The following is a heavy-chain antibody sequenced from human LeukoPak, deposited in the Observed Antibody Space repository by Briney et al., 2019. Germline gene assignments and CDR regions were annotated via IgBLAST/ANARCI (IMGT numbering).Heavy chain of an antibody. Sequence: GGSLRLSCAASGFTFSSYGMHWVRQAPGKGLEWVAVISYDGSNKYYADSVKGRFTISRDNSKNTLYLQMNSLRAEDTAVYYCAKVGVSGSYDGFDYWGQGTLVTVSS. CDR3: AKVGVSGSYDGFDY. D-gene: IGHD1-26*01. CDR1: GFTFSSYG. J-gene: IGHJ4*02. V-gene: IGHV3-30*18. CDR2: ISYDGSNK.